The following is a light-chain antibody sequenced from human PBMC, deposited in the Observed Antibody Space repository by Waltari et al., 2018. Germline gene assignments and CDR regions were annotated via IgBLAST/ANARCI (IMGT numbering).Light chain of an antibody. J-gene: IGKJ1*01. CDR1: QSVSSN. V-gene: IGKV3D-15*01. CDR2: GAS. CDR3: EQYNNWPPWT. Sequence: EIVMTQSPATLSVSLGERATLSCRASQSVSSNLAWYQQKPGQAPRLLIYGASTRATGIPARFSGSGSGTEFTLTISSLQSEDFAVYYCEQYNNWPPWTFGQGTK.